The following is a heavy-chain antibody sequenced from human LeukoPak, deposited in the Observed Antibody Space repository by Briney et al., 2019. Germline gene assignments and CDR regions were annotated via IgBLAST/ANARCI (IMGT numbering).Heavy chain of an antibody. Sequence: GGSLRLSCAASGFTFSSYGMHWVRQAPGKGLEWVAVIWYDGSNKYYADSVKGRFTISRDKSKNTLYLQMNSLRAEDTAVYYCARGTTTTGYYFDYWGQGTLVAVSS. CDR3: ARGTTTTGYYFDY. J-gene: IGHJ4*02. CDR1: GFTFSSYG. D-gene: IGHD4-17*01. CDR2: IWYDGSNK. V-gene: IGHV3-33*01.